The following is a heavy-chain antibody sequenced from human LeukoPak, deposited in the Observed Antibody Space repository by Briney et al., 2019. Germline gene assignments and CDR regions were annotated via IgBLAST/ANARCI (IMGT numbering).Heavy chain of an antibody. V-gene: IGHV3-74*01. CDR2: INSDGSST. CDR1: GFTFSSYW. Sequence: GGSLRLSCAASGFTFSSYWMHWVRQAPGKGLVWVSRINSDGSSTSYADSVKGRFTISRDNAKNTLYLQMNDLRAEDTAVYYCSSGNSHAFDIWGQGTMVTVSS. J-gene: IGHJ3*02. D-gene: IGHD4-23*01. CDR3: SSGNSHAFDI.